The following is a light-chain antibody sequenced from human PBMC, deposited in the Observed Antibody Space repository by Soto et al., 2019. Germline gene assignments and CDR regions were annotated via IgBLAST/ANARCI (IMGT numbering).Light chain of an antibody. J-gene: IGLJ2*01. CDR2: RNN. V-gene: IGLV1-47*01. CDR1: SSNIGSNY. Sequence: SVLTQPPSASGTPGQRVTISCSGSSSNIGSNYVYWYQQLPGTAPKLLIYRNNQRPSGVPDRFSGSKSGTSASLAISGLRSEDEADYYCAAWDDSLSGQGVVFGGGTKLTVL. CDR3: AAWDDSLSGQGVV.